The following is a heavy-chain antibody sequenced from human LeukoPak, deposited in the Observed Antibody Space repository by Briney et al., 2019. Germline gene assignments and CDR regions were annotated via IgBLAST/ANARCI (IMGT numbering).Heavy chain of an antibody. J-gene: IGHJ4*02. Sequence: QAGGSLRLSCAASRFTFSNYSMPWVRQAPGKRLEWVGAIRYDGSNKYYAGSVKGRFTISRDNSKNTLYLQMNSLRAEDTAVYYCAKAILTYSSSWFFDYWGQGTLVTVSS. V-gene: IGHV3-30*02. CDR1: RFTFSNYS. D-gene: IGHD6-13*01. CDR3: AKAILTYSSSWFFDY. CDR2: IRYDGSNK.